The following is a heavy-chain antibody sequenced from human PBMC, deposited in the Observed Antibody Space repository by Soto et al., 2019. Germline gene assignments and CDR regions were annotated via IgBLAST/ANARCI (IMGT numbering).Heavy chain of an antibody. CDR3: AKDSYYDSSGYYPTDPWYFDL. CDR1: GFTFSSYA. V-gene: IGHV3-23*01. J-gene: IGHJ2*01. D-gene: IGHD3-22*01. Sequence: GALRLSCAASGFTFSSYAMSWVRQAPGKGLEWVSAISGSGGSTYYADSVKGRFTISRDNSKNTLYLQMNSLRAEDTAVYYCAKDSYYDSSGYYPTDPWYFDLWGRGTLVTVSS. CDR2: ISGSGGST.